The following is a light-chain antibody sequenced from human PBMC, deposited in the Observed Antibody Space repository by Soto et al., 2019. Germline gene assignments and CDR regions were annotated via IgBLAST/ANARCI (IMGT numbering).Light chain of an antibody. CDR3: ISYTSSSTPYV. CDR1: SSDVGAHNH. J-gene: IGLJ1*01. Sequence: QSALTQPASVSGSPGQSITISCTGTSSDVGAHNHVSWYQQHPGKAPKLMIYEVTNRPSGVSNRFSGSKSGNTASLTISGLQAEDEADYYCISYTSSSTPYVFGPGTKLTVL. CDR2: EVT. V-gene: IGLV2-14*01.